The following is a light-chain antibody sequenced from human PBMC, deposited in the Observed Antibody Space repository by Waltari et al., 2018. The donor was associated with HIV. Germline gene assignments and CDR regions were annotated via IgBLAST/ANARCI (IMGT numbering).Light chain of an antibody. CDR3: QQYDNFPIT. Sequence: DIQMTQFPSSLSASVRDRVTITCRASQDGGNSLNWYKQRPAEAPKLLISDASNLETGVPSNFSVSGSGTYFTFPIASLQPEDVAIYFCQQYDNFPITFGQGKRLEIK. V-gene: IGKV1-33*01. J-gene: IGKJ5*01. CDR1: QDGGNS. CDR2: DAS.